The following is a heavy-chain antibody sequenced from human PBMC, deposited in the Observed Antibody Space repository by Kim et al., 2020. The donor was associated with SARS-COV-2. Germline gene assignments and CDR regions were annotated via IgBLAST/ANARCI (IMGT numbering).Heavy chain of an antibody. CDR1: GGSISSYY. D-gene: IGHD3-10*01. J-gene: IGHJ5*02. CDR3: ARASPITMVRGVISWFDP. Sequence: SETLSLTCTVSGGSISSYYWSWIRQPPGKGLEWIGYIYYSGSTNYNPSLKSRVTISVDTSKNQFSLKLSSVTAADTAVYYCARASPITMVRGVISWFDPWGQGTLVTVSS. CDR2: IYYSGST. V-gene: IGHV4-59*01.